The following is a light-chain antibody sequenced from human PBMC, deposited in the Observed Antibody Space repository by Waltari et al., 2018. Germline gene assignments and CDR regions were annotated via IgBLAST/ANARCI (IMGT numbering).Light chain of an antibody. Sequence: EIVLLQSPATLSVSPGGRATLSCRASQSVSGNLAWYQQKPGQPPSLLVYGVSTRANGVPARFSGSGSGTDFTLIISSLQSEDFADYYCHQYDNWPFTFGRGTKLEI. V-gene: IGKV3-15*01. J-gene: IGKJ2*01. CDR3: HQYDNWPFT. CDR2: GVS. CDR1: QSVSGN.